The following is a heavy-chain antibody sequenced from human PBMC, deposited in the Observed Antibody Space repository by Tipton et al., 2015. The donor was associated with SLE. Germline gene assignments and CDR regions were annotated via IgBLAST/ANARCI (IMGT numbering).Heavy chain of an antibody. V-gene: IGHV3-23*03. D-gene: IGHD3-22*01. J-gene: IGHJ6*03. Sequence: GSLRLSCSASGFTFSTYAMSWVRQAPGKGLEWVSVSHSGTTSSYYADSVKGRFTISRDNSKNTLYLQMNSLRAEDTAVYYCAKGVRESSGYWGNFYYYMDVWGEGTTVTVPS. CDR1: GFTFSTYA. CDR3: AKGVRESSGYWGNFYYYMDV. CDR2: SHSGTTSS.